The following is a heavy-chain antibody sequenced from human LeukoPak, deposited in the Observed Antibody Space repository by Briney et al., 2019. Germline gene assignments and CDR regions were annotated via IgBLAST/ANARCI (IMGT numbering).Heavy chain of an antibody. J-gene: IGHJ4*02. Sequence: SETLSLTCTVSGGSISSYYWSWIRQPPGKGLEWIGYIYTSGSTNYNPSLKSRVTISVDTSKNQFSLKLSSLTAADTAVYYCARGVYDSSGYYYNGYYFDYWGQGTLVTVSS. CDR2: IYTSGST. V-gene: IGHV4-4*09. CDR1: GGSISSYY. D-gene: IGHD3-22*01. CDR3: ARGVYDSSGYYYNGYYFDY.